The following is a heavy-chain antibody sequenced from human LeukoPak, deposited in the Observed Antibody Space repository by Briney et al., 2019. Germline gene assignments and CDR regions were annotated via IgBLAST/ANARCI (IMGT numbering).Heavy chain of an antibody. V-gene: IGHV4-39*07. Sequence: SETLSLTCTVSGGSISSSSYYWGWIRQPPGKGLEWIGSIYYSGSTYYNPSLKSRVTISVDTSKNQFSLKLSSVTAADTAVYYCARRLVDTAMVRNWFDPWGQGTLVTVS. CDR3: ARRLVDTAMVRNWFDP. D-gene: IGHD5-18*01. CDR2: IYYSGST. CDR1: GGSISSSSYY. J-gene: IGHJ5*02.